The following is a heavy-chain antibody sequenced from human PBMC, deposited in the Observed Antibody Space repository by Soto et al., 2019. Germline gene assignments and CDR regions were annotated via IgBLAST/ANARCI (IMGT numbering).Heavy chain of an antibody. CDR3: ARGAGSYGGYYFDY. D-gene: IGHD6-19*01. Sequence: KPSETLSLPCTVSGGSISSSSYYWGWIRQPPGKGLEWLGSIYYSGSTYYNPSLKRLATISVDTSKNHFSLKLSSVTAADTAVYYCARGAGSYGGYYFDYWGQGTLVTVSS. V-gene: IGHV4-39*02. J-gene: IGHJ4*02. CDR1: GGSISSSSYY. CDR2: IYYSGST.